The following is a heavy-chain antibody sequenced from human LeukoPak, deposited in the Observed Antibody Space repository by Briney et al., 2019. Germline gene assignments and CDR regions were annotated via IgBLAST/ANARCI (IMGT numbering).Heavy chain of an antibody. D-gene: IGHD3-22*01. CDR1: GFTFTSYA. CDR3: AKVLGYGDSSYWYFDL. CDR2: IRGSGGST. V-gene: IGHV3-23*01. J-gene: IGHJ2*01. Sequence: GSLRLSFAASGFTFTSYAMSWVRQAPGKGLEWVSAIRGSGGSTNYADSVRGRFTISRDNSKNTLYLQMNSLRAEDTAVYYCAKVLGYGDSSYWYFDLWGRGTLVTVSS.